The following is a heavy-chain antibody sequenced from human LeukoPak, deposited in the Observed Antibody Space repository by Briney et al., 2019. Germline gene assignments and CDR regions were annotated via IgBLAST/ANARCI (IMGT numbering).Heavy chain of an antibody. D-gene: IGHD3-10*01. CDR2: IWYDGSNK. J-gene: IGHJ6*04. CDR1: GFTFSGYT. Sequence: PGRSLRLSCAASGFTFSGYTMHWVRQAPGKGLEWVAVIWYDGSNKYYADSVKGRFATSRDNSKNTLYLQMNSLRAEDTAVYYCASGLWFGELRYYYYGMDVWGKGTTVTVSS. V-gene: IGHV3-33*08. CDR3: ASGLWFGELRYYYYGMDV.